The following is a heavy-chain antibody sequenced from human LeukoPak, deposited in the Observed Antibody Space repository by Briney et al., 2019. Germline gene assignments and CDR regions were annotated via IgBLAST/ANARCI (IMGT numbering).Heavy chain of an antibody. CDR3: GKNRYSGSLSPFDI. V-gene: IGHV3-23*01. CDR1: KFAFSSYT. Sequence: GGSLRLSCAASKFAFSSYTMSWVRQAPGKGLEWVSAISGGGGNTYYADSVKGRFTISRDNSKNTLYLQMNSLRAEDTAVYYCGKNRYSGSLSPFDIWGQGTMVTVSS. D-gene: IGHD1-26*01. CDR2: ISGGGGNT. J-gene: IGHJ3*02.